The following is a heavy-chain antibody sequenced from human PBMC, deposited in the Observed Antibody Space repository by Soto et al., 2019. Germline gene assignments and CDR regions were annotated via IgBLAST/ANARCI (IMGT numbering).Heavy chain of an antibody. D-gene: IGHD1-26*01. CDR2: ISYDGSNK. CDR1: GFTFSSYG. J-gene: IGHJ3*02. V-gene: IGHV3-30*18. Sequence: GGSLRLSCAASGFTFSSYGMHWVRQSPGKGLEWVAVISYDGSNKYYADSVKGRFTISRDNSKNTLYLQMNSLRAEDTAVYYCAKGLIVGATSRKLRGGAFDIWGQGTMVTVSS. CDR3: AKGLIVGATSRKLRGGAFDI.